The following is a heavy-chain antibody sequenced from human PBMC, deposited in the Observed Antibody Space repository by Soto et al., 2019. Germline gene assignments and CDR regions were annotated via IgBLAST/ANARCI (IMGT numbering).Heavy chain of an antibody. CDR3: ARVKGGTTRRAFDS. D-gene: IGHD1-7*01. CDR2: IYDNGGA. J-gene: IGHJ4*02. Sequence: QVQLQESCPGLVTPSQTLALTCTVSGDSISSGGYYWSWIRQHPGKGLEWIGYIYDNGGAYYSPSLKGRVVISVDRSENQFSLRLSSVTAADTAVYYCARVKGGTTRRAFDSWGQGTLVTGSS. CDR1: GDSISSGGYY. V-gene: IGHV4-31*03.